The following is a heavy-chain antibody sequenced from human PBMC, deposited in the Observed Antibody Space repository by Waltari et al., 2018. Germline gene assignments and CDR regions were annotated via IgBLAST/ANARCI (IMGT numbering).Heavy chain of an antibody. CDR3: VTTGVAGFY. D-gene: IGHD6-19*01. J-gene: IGHJ4*02. Sequence: EVQLAESGGGLVQPGGSLRLSCAAYGFTFSHSWMYWVRQSPGKGLVWVSRISMDGSIVNYADSVKGRFTIARDNAKSTLFLQMNSLRVDDTALYYCVTTGVAGFYWGQGTRVTVSS. CDR1: GFTFSHSW. V-gene: IGHV3-74*01. CDR2: ISMDGSIV.